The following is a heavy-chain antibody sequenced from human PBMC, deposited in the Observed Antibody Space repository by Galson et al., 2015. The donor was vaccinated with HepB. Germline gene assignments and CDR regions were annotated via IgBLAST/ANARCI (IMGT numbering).Heavy chain of an antibody. V-gene: IGHV3-74*01. J-gene: IGHJ4*02. D-gene: IGHD4-17*01. CDR2: VSGDGSRT. Sequence: SLRLSCAASRFTFRDYWMHWVRQAPGTGLVWVSRVSGDGSRTSYAGSVRGRFTISRDNAKNTLVLQTNSLSAEDTAVYYCASVGDSGPYYWGQGTLVTGSS. CDR3: ASVGDSGPYY. CDR1: RFTFRDYW.